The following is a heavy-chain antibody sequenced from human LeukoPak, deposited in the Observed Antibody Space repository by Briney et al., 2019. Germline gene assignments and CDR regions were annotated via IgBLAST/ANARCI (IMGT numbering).Heavy chain of an antibody. CDR3: ARGAPGSYCSGGSCPYFDY. Sequence: GASVKVSCKASGYIFTSYDVNWVRQATGQGLEWMGWVNPNSGHTGYAQKFQGRVTMTTNTSISTAYMELSSLRSEDTAVYYCARGAPGSYCSGGSCPYFDYWGQGTLVSVSS. D-gene: IGHD2-15*01. J-gene: IGHJ4*02. V-gene: IGHV1-8*01. CDR1: GYIFTSYD. CDR2: VNPNSGHT.